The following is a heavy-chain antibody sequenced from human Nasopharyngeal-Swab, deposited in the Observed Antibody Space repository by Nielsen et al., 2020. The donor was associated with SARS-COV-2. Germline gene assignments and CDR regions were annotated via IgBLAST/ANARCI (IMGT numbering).Heavy chain of an antibody. J-gene: IGHJ4*02. Sequence: GESLKISCAASGFIFSSYAMSWVRQAPGKGLEWVSAISGSGVSTYYADSVKGRFTISRDNSKNTLYMQMNSLRAEDTAVYYCAKRGGKSPHFDYWGQGTLVTVSS. CDR1: GFIFSSYA. D-gene: IGHD2-15*01. V-gene: IGHV3-23*01. CDR2: ISGSGVST. CDR3: AKRGGKSPHFDY.